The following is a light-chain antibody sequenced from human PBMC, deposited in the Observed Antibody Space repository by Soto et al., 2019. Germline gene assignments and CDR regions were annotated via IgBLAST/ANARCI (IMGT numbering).Light chain of an antibody. CDR1: ESISIW. CDR3: QQYKSSST. Sequence: IQMTQSPSTLSASVGDTVTITCRASESISIWLAWYQQKPGKAPNLLINKASSLQREVPSRFSGSGSGTEFTLTITSLQPDDFGVYYCQQYKSSSTFGQGTKVDIK. CDR2: KAS. J-gene: IGKJ1*01. V-gene: IGKV1-5*03.